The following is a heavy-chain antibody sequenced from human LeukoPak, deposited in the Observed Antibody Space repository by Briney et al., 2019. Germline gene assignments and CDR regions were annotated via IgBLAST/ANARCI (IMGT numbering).Heavy chain of an antibody. J-gene: IGHJ4*02. V-gene: IGHV3-23*01. CDR1: GFTFSSYA. D-gene: IGHD3-10*01. Sequence: GGSLRLSCAASGFTFSSYAMSWVRQAPGKGLEWVSAISGSGGSTYYADSVKGRFTISRDKSKNTLYLQMNSLSAEDTAVYYCAKDRGPYYYGSGSEMDYWGQGTLVTVSS. CDR3: AKDRGPYYYGSGSEMDY. CDR2: ISGSGGST.